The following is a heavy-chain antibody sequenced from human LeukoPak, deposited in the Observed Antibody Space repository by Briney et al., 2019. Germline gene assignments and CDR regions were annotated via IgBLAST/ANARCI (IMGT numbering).Heavy chain of an antibody. V-gene: IGHV4-30-2*01. CDR3: ARGDSGTYYPSLGFDY. J-gene: IGHJ4*02. CDR1: GGSISSGGYS. D-gene: IGHD1-26*01. Sequence: PSQTLSLTCAVSGGSISSGGYSWSWIRQPPGKGLEWIGYIYHSGSTYYNPSLKSRVTISVDRSKNQFSLKLSSVTAADTAVYYCARGDSGTYYPSLGFDYWGQGTLVTVSS. CDR2: IYHSGST.